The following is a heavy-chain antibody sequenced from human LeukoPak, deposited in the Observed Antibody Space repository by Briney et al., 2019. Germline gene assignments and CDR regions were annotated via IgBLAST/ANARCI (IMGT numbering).Heavy chain of an antibody. J-gene: IGHJ4*02. CDR2: ISSSGSTI. D-gene: IGHD1-26*01. CDR1: GFTFSSYE. Sequence: GSLRLSCAASGFTFSSYEMNWVRQAPGKGLEWVSYISSSGSTIYYADSVKGRFTISRDNAKNSLYLQMNSLRAEDTAVYYCARVREQWELLPYFDYWGQGTLVTVSS. V-gene: IGHV3-48*03. CDR3: ARVREQWELLPYFDY.